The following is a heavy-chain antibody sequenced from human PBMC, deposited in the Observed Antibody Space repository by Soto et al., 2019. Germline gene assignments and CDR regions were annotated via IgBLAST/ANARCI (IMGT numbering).Heavy chain of an antibody. CDR1: GGTFSSYA. J-gene: IGHJ6*02. V-gene: IGHV1-69*12. CDR3: ASHGGNARYWYYGMDV. Sequence: QVQLVQSGAEVKKPGSSVKVSCKASGGTFSSYAISWVRQAPGQGLEWMGGIIPIFGTADYAQKFQGRVTISADESTGTSTAYRARGSPRSEDTAGYYCASHGGNARYWYYGMDVWGQGTTVTVSS. D-gene: IGHD2-15*01. CDR2: IIPIFGTA.